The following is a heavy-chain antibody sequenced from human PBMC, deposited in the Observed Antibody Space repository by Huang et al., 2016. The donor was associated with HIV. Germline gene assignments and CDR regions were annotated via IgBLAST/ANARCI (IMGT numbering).Heavy chain of an antibody. J-gene: IGHJ2*01. D-gene: IGHD2-8*01. Sequence: QVQLQETGPGLVKPSETLSLTCSVSGGALSSDYWGWIRQSPGKGLGWIGSVFHSGSTNYNHSLKSRICISIDRSKNQFSLQLSSVTAADSAVYYCARGANWASSWYFDLWGRGTLVSVSS. CDR2: VFHSGST. V-gene: IGHV4-59*01. CDR3: ARGANWASSWYFDL. CDR1: GGALSSDY.